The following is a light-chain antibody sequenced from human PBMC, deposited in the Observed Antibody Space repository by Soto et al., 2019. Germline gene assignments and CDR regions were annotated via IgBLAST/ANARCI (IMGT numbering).Light chain of an antibody. CDR3: QQSYSTPYT. CDR2: AAS. Sequence: DLQMTQSPSSLSASVGDRVTITCRASQSISSYLNWYQQKPGKVPKLLIYAASSLQSGVPSRFSGSGSGTHFTLTISSLQPEDFATYYCQQSYSTPYTFGQGTKLEIK. J-gene: IGKJ2*01. V-gene: IGKV1-39*01. CDR1: QSISSY.